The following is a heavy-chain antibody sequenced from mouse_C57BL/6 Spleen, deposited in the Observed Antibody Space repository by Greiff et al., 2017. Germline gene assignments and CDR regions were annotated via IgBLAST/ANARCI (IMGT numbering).Heavy chain of an antibody. CDR2: IDPSDSET. CDR3: ARQGGYNYAMDY. Sequence: QVQLKQPGAELVRPGSSVKLSCKASGYTFTSYWMHWVKQRPIQGLEWIGNIDPSDSETHYNQKFKDKATLTVDKSSSTAYMQLSSLTSEDSAVYYCARQGGYNYAMDYWGQGTSVTVSS. V-gene: IGHV1-52*01. J-gene: IGHJ4*01. CDR1: GYTFTSYW. D-gene: IGHD2-2*01.